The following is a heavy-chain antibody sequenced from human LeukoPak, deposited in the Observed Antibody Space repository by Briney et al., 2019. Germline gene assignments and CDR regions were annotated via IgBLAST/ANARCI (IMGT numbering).Heavy chain of an antibody. CDR1: GFTFSRYG. Sequence: GGSLRLSCAASGFTFSRYGMHWVRQAPGKGLEWVAFIWDDGSNKYYADSVRGRFTISRDNSKNTLYLQLNSLRAEDTAVYYCAKDRSSGYNWFDPWGQGTLVTVSS. J-gene: IGHJ5*02. V-gene: IGHV3-30*02. CDR3: AKDRSSGYNWFDP. CDR2: IWDDGSNK. D-gene: IGHD3-22*01.